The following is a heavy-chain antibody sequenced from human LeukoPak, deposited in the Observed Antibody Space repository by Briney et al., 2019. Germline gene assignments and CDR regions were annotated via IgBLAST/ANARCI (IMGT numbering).Heavy chain of an antibody. Sequence: QPGGCMRLSWAAAGPSFSSYWISWVRQAEGKGLEWVANIKQDGSEKKYVNSVKGRSTLSRDHAKNSLYLQMNRLRAEDTAVYYCARYIVVVPAARAGWFDPWGQGTLVTVSS. CDR2: IKQDGSEK. CDR1: GPSFSSYW. V-gene: IGHV3-7*01. J-gene: IGHJ5*02. D-gene: IGHD2-2*01. CDR3: ARYIVVVPAARAGWFDP.